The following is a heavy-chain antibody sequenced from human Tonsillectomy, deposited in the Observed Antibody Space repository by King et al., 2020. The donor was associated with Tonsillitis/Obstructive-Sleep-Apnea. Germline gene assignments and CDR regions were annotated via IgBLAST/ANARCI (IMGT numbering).Heavy chain of an antibody. V-gene: IGHV5-51*03. D-gene: IGHD3-10*01. Sequence: VQLVQTGAEVKKPGESLKISCKGSGYSLTNYWIGWVRQMPGKGLEWMGIIYVGDSDTRYSPSCQGQVTISADKSISTAYLQWSSLKASDTDIYYCARLYGLGARSYYYYGMNVWGQGTTATVSS. CDR2: IYVGDSDT. CDR1: GYSLTNYW. CDR3: ARLYGLGARSYYYYGMNV. J-gene: IGHJ6*02.